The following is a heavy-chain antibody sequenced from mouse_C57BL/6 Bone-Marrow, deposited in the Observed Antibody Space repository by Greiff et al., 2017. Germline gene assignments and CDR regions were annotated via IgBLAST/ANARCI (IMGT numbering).Heavy chain of an antibody. D-gene: IGHD1-1*01. V-gene: IGHV1-18*01. CDR1: GYTFTDYN. J-gene: IGHJ1*03. CDR2: INPNNGGT. Sequence: VQLKESGPELVKPGASVKLPCKASGYTFTDYNMDWVKQSHGKSLEWIGDINPNNGGTIYNQKFKGKAPLTVDKSSSTAYMELRSLTSEDTSVYYCARDYGSSYYWYFDVWGTGTTVTVSS. CDR3: ARDYGSSYYWYFDV.